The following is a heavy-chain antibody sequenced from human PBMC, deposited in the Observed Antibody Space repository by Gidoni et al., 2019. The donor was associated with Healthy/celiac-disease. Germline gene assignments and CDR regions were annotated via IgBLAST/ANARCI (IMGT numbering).Heavy chain of an antibody. D-gene: IGHD6-19*01. CDR1: GFPFSSDA. Sequence: EVQLVESGGGLVQPGGSLRLSCSASGFPFSSDAMHWVRQAPGKGLEYVSAISSNGGSTYYADSVKGRFTISRDNSKNTLYLQMSSLRAEDTAVYYCVKETWYSSGWYVPRTFDYWGQGTLVTVSS. V-gene: IGHV3-64D*06. CDR3: VKETWYSSGWYVPRTFDY. CDR2: ISSNGGST. J-gene: IGHJ4*02.